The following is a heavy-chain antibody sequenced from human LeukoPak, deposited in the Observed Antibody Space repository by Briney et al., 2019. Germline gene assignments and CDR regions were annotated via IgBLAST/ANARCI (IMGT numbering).Heavy chain of an antibody. CDR1: GFTFSSYA. J-gene: IGHJ3*02. CDR2: ISGNGGST. Sequence: GGSLRLSCAASGFTFSSYAMSWVRQAPGKGLEWVSAISGNGGSTYYADSVKGRFTISRDNSKNTLYLQMNSLRAEDTAVYYCARRGLGYCSSTRCSAYDIWGQGTMITVSS. CDR3: ARRGLGYCSSTRCSAYDI. V-gene: IGHV3-23*01. D-gene: IGHD2-2*01.